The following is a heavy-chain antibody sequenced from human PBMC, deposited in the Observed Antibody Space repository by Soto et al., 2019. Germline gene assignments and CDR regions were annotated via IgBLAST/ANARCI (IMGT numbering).Heavy chain of an antibody. D-gene: IGHD5-12*01. V-gene: IGHV1-69*01. CDR3: ARADGYNFDTWFDP. Sequence: QVQLVQSGSEVKMPGSSVKVSCKTSGGTFSRHAINWVRQAPGQGLEWMGGIIPLFGTTNYAQKMQGRVTLTSDASAHTAYMELSRLTSEDTAVYYCARADGYNFDTWFDPWGQGTLVTVSS. CDR1: GGTFSRHA. J-gene: IGHJ5*02. CDR2: IIPLFGTT.